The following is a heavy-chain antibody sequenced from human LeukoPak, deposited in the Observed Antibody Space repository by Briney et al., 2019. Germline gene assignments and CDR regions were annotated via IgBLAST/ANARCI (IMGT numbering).Heavy chain of an antibody. Sequence: GGSLRLSCAASGFTFDDYAMHWVRQAPGKGLEWVSGISWNSGSIGYADSVKGRFTISRDNAKNSLYLQMNSLRAEDTALYYCAQDTRGGGYSYGSFAYWGQGTLVTVSS. CDR1: GFTFDDYA. V-gene: IGHV3-9*01. J-gene: IGHJ4*02. D-gene: IGHD5-18*01. CDR2: ISWNSGSI. CDR3: AQDTRGGGYSYGSFAY.